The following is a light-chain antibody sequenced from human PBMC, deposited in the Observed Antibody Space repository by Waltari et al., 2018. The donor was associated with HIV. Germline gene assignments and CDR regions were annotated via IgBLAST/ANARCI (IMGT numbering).Light chain of an antibody. CDR1: SSNIGSNT. V-gene: IGLV1-44*01. CDR2: SNN. CDR3: AAWDDSLNGWV. J-gene: IGLJ3*02. Sequence: QSVLTQPPSASGTPGQRVTISCSGSSSNIGSNTVSWYQQLPGTAPKLLIYSNNHRPSGVPDRFSCSKSGTSASLAISGLQSEDEADYYCAAWDDSLNGWVFGGGTKLTVL.